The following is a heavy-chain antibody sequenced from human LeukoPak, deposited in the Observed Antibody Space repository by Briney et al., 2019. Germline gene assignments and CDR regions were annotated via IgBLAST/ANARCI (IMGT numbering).Heavy chain of an antibody. CDR1: GYSISSGYY. V-gene: IGHV4-38-2*02. J-gene: IGHJ3*02. CDR3: ARAPSGGLGAFDI. Sequence: SETLSLTCTVSGYSISSGYYWGWIRQPPGKGLEWIGSIYHSGSTYYNPSLKSRVTISVDTSKNQFSLKLSSVTAADTAVYYCARAPSGGLGAFDIWGQGTMVTVSS. D-gene: IGHD3-16*01. CDR2: IYHSGST.